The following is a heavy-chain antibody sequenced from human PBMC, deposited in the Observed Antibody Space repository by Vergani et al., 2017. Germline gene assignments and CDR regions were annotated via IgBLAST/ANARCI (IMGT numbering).Heavy chain of an antibody. D-gene: IGHD3-22*01. J-gene: IGHJ4*02. CDR1: GYTFTSYG. CDR2: INPSGGST. Sequence: QFQLVQSGAEVKKPGASVKVSCKASGYTFTSYGISWVRQAPGQGLEWMGIINPSGGSTSYAQKFQGRVTMTRYTSTSTVYMELSSLRSEDTAVYYCAGSSGYYSYYFDFWGQGTLVTVSS. V-gene: IGHV1-46*01. CDR3: AGSSGYYSYYFDF.